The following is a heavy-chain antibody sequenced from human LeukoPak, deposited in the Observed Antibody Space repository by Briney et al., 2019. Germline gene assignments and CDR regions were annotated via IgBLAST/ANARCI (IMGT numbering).Heavy chain of an antibody. CDR2: IFYSGST. CDR1: GGSISSHY. CDR3: ARDLDYVFDY. Sequence: SETLSLTCTVSGGSISSHYWSWIRQPPGKGLEWIGYIFYSGSTNYNPSLKSRVTMSVDTSKNQFSLKLSSVTAADTAVYYCARDLDYVFDYWGQGTLVTVSS. D-gene: IGHD3-10*02. V-gene: IGHV4-59*11. J-gene: IGHJ4*02.